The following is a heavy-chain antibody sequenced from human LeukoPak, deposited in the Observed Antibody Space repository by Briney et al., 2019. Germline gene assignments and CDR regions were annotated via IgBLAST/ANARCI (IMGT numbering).Heavy chain of an antibody. D-gene: IGHD3-3*01. CDR3: VRGIDSRKLGY. J-gene: IGHJ4*02. Sequence: SETLSLTCTVSGASISSGSFCWSWIRQPAGKGLEWIGRLCNSGNTDYNPSLKSRVTVSEDTSRNQFSLKLSSVTAADTAVYYCVRGIDSRKLGYWAQGTLVTVSS. V-gene: IGHV4-61*02. CDR1: GASISSGSFC. CDR2: LCNSGNT.